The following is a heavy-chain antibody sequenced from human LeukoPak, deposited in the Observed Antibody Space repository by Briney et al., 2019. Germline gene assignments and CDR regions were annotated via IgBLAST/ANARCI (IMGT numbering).Heavy chain of an antibody. J-gene: IGHJ6*02. CDR1: GFTFSSHW. CDR3: VRGGFGHAMDV. CDR2: INQDGSQK. Sequence: GGSLRLSCAGSGFTFSSHWIGWVRQAPGKGLEWVAHINQDGSQKYYVDSVEGRFAISRDNAKNTLYLQMTSLGAEDTAVYYCVRGGFGHAMDVWGQGTTVTVSS. V-gene: IGHV3-7*01. D-gene: IGHD3-10*01.